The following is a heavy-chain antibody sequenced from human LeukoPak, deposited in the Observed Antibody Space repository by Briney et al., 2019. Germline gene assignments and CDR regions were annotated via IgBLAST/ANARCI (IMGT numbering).Heavy chain of an antibody. CDR2: ISSSGSTI. J-gene: IGHJ6*03. CDR1: GFTFSSYE. D-gene: IGHD2-2*01. CDR3: ARRYGPVPGNYYYMDV. Sequence: EGSLRLSCAASGFTFSSYEMNWVRQAPGKGLEWVSYISSSGSTIYYADSVKGRFTISRDNAKNSLFLQMNSLRAEDTALYYCARRYGPVPGNYYYMDVWGKGTMVTVSS. V-gene: IGHV3-48*03.